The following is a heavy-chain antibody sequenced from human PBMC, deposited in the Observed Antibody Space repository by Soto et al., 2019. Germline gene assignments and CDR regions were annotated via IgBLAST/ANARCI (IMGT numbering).Heavy chain of an antibody. D-gene: IGHD6-6*01. V-gene: IGHV4-34*01. Sequence: QVQLQQWGAGLLKPSETLSLTCAVYGGSFSGYYWSWIRQPPGKGLEWIGEINHSGSTNYNPSLKSRVTISVATSKNQFSLKLSSVAAADTAVYYCAGSSSRVIDYWGQGTLVTVSS. CDR3: AGSSSRVIDY. J-gene: IGHJ4*02. CDR1: GGSFSGYY. CDR2: INHSGST.